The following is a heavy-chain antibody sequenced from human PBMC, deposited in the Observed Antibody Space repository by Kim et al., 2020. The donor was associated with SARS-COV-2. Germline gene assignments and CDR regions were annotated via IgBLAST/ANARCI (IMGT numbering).Heavy chain of an antibody. CDR1: GGSFSGYY. V-gene: IGHV4-34*01. D-gene: IGHD5-18*01. J-gene: IGHJ6*02. CDR3: ARGRRYGYSYGTPYYYGMDV. CDR2: INHSGST. Sequence: SETLSLTCAVYGGSFSGYYWSWIRQPPGKGLEWIGEINHSGSTNYNPSLKSRVTISVDTSKNQFSLKLSSVTAADTAVYYCARGRRYGYSYGTPYYYGMDVWGQGTTVTVSS.